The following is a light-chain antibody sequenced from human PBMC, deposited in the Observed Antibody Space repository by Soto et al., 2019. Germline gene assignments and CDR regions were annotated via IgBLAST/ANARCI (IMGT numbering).Light chain of an antibody. J-gene: IGKJ5*01. V-gene: IGKV3-11*01. Sequence: EIVLTQSPATLSLSPGERATLSCRASQSVSIYLAWYQQTPGQAPTLLIYDASNRATGIPAKFSGSGSGTDFTLTISRLEPEDSAGYYCQQRSTSPLWITFGQGTRLEIK. CDR2: DAS. CDR3: QQRSTSPLWIT. CDR1: QSVSIY.